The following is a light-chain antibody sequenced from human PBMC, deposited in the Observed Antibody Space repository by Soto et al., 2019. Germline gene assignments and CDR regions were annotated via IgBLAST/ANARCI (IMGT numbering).Light chain of an antibody. CDR3: LQGHTFPLT. J-gene: IGKJ4*01. CDR2: SAT. V-gene: IGKV1-12*01. CDR1: QDISHC. Sequence: DIQMTQSPSSVSASVGDRVTITCRASQDISHCLAWHQQKPGEAPKLLIYSATTLHSGVPSRFSGSGSGTHFTLTINSLQPEDFATYFCLQGHTFPLTFGGGTKVEIK.